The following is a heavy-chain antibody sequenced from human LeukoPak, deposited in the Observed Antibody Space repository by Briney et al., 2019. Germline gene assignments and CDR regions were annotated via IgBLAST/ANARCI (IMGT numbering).Heavy chain of an antibody. Sequence: SETLSLTCTVSGGSISSYYWSWIRQPPGKGVEWMGYIYYSGSTNYNPSLKSRVTISVDTSKNQFSLKLSSVTAADTAVYYCARAHSGWYFPRQNYYYMDVWGKGTTVTISS. CDR2: IYYSGST. CDR3: ARAHSGWYFPRQNYYYMDV. J-gene: IGHJ6*03. CDR1: GGSISSYY. V-gene: IGHV4-59*01. D-gene: IGHD6-19*01.